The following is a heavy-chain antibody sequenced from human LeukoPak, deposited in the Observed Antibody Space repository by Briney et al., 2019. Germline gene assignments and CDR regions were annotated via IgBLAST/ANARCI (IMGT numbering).Heavy chain of an antibody. CDR2: VSSNGVST. CDR3: ATDKAGAGYYFDH. Sequence: GGSLRLSCAGSGFTFSSYAMRWVRQAPGRGLEWVSAVSSNGVSTYYADSVKGRLTISRDNSKNTLYLQMNSLRAADTAVYYCATDKAGAGYYFDHWGQGTLVTVSS. J-gene: IGHJ4*02. CDR1: GFTFSSYA. V-gene: IGHV3-23*01. D-gene: IGHD1-26*01.